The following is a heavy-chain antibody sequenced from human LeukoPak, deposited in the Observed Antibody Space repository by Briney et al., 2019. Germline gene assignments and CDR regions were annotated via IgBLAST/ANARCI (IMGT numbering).Heavy chain of an antibody. Sequence: GRSLRLSCAASGFTFSSYGMHWVRQAPGKGLEWVAVISYDGSNKYYADSVKGRFTISRDNSKSTLYLQMNSLRAEDTAVYYCAKGGKVVAVPDWFDPWGQGTLVTVSS. CDR2: ISYDGSNK. D-gene: IGHD2-15*01. J-gene: IGHJ5*02. CDR1: GFTFSSYG. V-gene: IGHV3-30*18. CDR3: AKGGKVVAVPDWFDP.